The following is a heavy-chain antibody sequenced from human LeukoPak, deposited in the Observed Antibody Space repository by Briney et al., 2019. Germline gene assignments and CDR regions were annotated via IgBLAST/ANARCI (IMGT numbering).Heavy chain of an antibody. CDR1: GFTFSTNA. Sequence: GGSLRLSCLTSGFTFSTNAMSWVRQAPGKGLEWISGISGSGASTYYADSVTGRFTISRGNSRNTLYLQMNSLRGDDTAVYYCAKDVGKWESLHFFDYWGRGTLVTVSS. CDR3: AKDVGKWESLHFFDY. CDR2: ISGSGAST. V-gene: IGHV3-23*01. J-gene: IGHJ4*02. D-gene: IGHD1-26*01.